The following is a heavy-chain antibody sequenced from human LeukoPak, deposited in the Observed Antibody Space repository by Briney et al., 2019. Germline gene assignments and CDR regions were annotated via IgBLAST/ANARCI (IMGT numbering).Heavy chain of an antibody. Sequence: PSETLSLTCTVSGGSISSYYWSWIRQPPGKGLEWIGYIYYSGSTNYNPSLKSRVTISVDTSKNQFSLKLSSVTAADTAVYYCARGRSGDYDFWSGYLSAYYYYGMDVWGRGTTVTVSS. J-gene: IGHJ6*02. CDR1: GGSISSYY. CDR3: ARGRSGDYDFWSGYLSAYYYYGMDV. CDR2: IYYSGST. V-gene: IGHV4-59*01. D-gene: IGHD3-3*01.